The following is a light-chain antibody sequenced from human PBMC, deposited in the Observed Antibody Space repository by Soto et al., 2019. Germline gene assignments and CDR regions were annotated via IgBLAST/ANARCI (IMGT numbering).Light chain of an antibody. CDR2: DAS. Sequence: DIQMTQSPSTLSASVGDRVTITCRASQSISSWLAWYQQKPGKAPKLLIYDASSLESGVPSRFSGSGSGTEFTLTISSLQPDDFATYYCQQYNSYPLFGPGTKVYIK. J-gene: IGKJ3*01. CDR1: QSISSW. V-gene: IGKV1-5*01. CDR3: QQYNSYPL.